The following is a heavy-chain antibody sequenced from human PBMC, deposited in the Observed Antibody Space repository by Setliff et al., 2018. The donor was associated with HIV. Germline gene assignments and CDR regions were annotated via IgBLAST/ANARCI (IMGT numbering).Heavy chain of an antibody. D-gene: IGHD2-15*01. V-gene: IGHV3-23*01. CDR2: ISGSGGST. CDR1: GFTFSSYA. Sequence: GGSLRLSCAASGFTFSSYAMSWVRQAPGKGLEWVSAISGSGGSTYYADSVKGRFTISRDNSKNTLYLQMNSLRAEDTAVYYCAKDQAVVTPRYDAFDIWGQGTMVTVSS. CDR3: AKDQAVVTPRYDAFDI. J-gene: IGHJ3*02.